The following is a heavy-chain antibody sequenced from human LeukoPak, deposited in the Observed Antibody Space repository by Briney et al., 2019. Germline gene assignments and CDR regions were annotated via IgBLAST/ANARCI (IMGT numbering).Heavy chain of an antibody. V-gene: IGHV4-59*01. CDR3: ARLVYSSGWYRLDY. D-gene: IGHD6-19*01. CDR2: IYYSGST. Sequence: PSETMSLTCTVSGGSISSYYWSWIRQPPGKGLEWIGYIYYSGSTNYNPSLKSRVTISVDTSKNQFSLKLSSVTAADTAVYYCARLVYSSGWYRLDYWGQGTLVTVSS. CDR1: GGSISSYY. J-gene: IGHJ4*02.